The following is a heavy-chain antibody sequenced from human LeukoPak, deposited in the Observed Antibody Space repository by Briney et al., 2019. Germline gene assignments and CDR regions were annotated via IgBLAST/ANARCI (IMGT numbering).Heavy chain of an antibody. D-gene: IGHD2-2*01. CDR2: IVPHSGGT. CDR1: GYTFTDYY. Sequence: ASVKVSCKASGYTFTDYYIHWVRQAPGQGLEWMGWIVPHSGGTNYAQNYQGRITMTRDTSISTAYMELSSPRSDDTAVYYCARNAYCDSTNCYAWFDPWGQGTLVTVSS. CDR3: ARNAYCDSTNCYAWFDP. J-gene: IGHJ5*02. V-gene: IGHV1-2*02.